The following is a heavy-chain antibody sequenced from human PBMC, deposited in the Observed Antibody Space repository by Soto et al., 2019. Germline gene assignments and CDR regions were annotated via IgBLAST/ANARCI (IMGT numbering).Heavy chain of an antibody. D-gene: IGHD3-10*01. CDR1: RYSFTAHY. V-gene: IGHV1-2*02. J-gene: IGHJ6*02. Sequence: QGQLLQSGAEVKAPGASVKISCKASRYSFTAHYIHWVRQTPGQGLQHLGVLKSDNGGSYSAPKFPGRFVLTGDTSTSTASLELPGLQPDDTAVYFCARDLCPLGSGSPCPTFGMDVWGQGTSVTVSS. CDR3: ARDLCPLGSGSPCPTFGMDV. CDR2: LKSDNGGS.